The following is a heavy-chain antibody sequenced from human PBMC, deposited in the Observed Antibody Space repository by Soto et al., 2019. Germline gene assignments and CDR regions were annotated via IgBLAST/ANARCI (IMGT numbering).Heavy chain of an antibody. V-gene: IGHV1-69*13. CDR2: IIPIFGTA. D-gene: IGHD5-12*01. Sequence: SVKVSCKASGGTFSSYAISWVRQAPGQGLEWMGGIIPIFGTANYAQKFQGRVTITADESTSTAYMELSSLRSEDTAVYYCARVVEMATIMALGAFDIWGQGTMVTVSS. CDR1: GGTFSSYA. J-gene: IGHJ3*02. CDR3: ARVVEMATIMALGAFDI.